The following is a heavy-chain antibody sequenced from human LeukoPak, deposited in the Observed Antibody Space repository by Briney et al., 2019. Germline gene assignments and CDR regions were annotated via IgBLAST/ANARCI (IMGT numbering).Heavy chain of an antibody. CDR1: GFTFSSYG. V-gene: IGHV3-23*01. J-gene: IGHJ4*02. D-gene: IGHD1-26*01. CDR2: ISGSGGST. Sequence: GGTLRLSCAASGFTFSSYGMSWVRQAPGKGLEWVSAISGSGGSTYYADSVKGRFTISRDNSKNTLYLQMNSLRAEDTAVYYCARRRYSGSSQHFDYWGQGTLVTVSS. CDR3: ARRRYSGSSQHFDY.